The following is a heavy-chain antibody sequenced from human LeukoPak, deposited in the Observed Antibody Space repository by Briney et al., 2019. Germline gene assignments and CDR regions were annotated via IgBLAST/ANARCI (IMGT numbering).Heavy chain of an antibody. Sequence: SETLSLTCTVSGGSISSSSYYWGWIRQPPGKGLEWIGSIYYSGSTYYNPSLKSRVTISVDTSKNQFSLKLSSVTAADTAVYYCARNRVVPAAQNFDYWGQGTLVTVSS. J-gene: IGHJ4*02. D-gene: IGHD2-2*01. V-gene: IGHV4-39*07. CDR1: GGSISSSSYY. CDR3: ARNRVVPAAQNFDY. CDR2: IYYSGST.